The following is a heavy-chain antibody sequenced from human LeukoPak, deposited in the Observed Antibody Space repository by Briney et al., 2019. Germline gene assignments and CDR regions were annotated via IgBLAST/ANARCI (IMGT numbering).Heavy chain of an antibody. Sequence: SETLSLTCTVSGGSISTYYWSWIRQPPGKGLQWIGYTYYTGSTSYNPSLKSRVTISVDTSKNQFSLKLSSVTAADTAVYYCARQKAGAIVTYNWFDPWGQGTLVTVSS. CDR3: ARQKAGAIVTYNWFDP. CDR2: TYYTGST. J-gene: IGHJ5*02. CDR1: GGSISTYY. V-gene: IGHV4-59*01. D-gene: IGHD1-26*01.